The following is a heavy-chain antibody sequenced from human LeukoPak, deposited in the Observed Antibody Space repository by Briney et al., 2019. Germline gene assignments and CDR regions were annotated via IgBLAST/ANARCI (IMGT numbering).Heavy chain of an antibody. V-gene: IGHV1-69*13. CDR3: ARTHRAGIAVAGTDY. D-gene: IGHD6-19*01. J-gene: IGHJ4*02. Sequence: SVKVSCKASGYTFTSYDINWVRQAPGQGLEWMGGIIPIFGTANYAQKFQGRVTITADESTSTAYMELSSLRSEDTAVYYCARTHRAGIAVAGTDYWGQGTLVTVSS. CDR2: IIPIFGTA. CDR1: GYTFTSYD.